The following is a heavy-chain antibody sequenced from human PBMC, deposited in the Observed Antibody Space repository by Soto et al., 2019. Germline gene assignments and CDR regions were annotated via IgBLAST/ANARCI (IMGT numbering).Heavy chain of an antibody. CDR1: GYTFTRYD. V-gene: IGHV1-8*01. J-gene: IGHJ6*03. Sequence: GASVKVSCKASGYTFTRYDINWVRQATGQRLEWMGWMNPNSGNTGFAQKFQGRVTMTRNTSISTAYMELSSLRSEDTAVYYCARGIHLGELSLLLYYYYYMDVWGKGTTVTVSS. CDR3: ARGIHLGELSLLLYYYYYMDV. D-gene: IGHD3-16*02. CDR2: MNPNSGNT.